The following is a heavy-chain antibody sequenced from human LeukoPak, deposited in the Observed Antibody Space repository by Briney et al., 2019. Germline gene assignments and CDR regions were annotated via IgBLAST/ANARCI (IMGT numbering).Heavy chain of an antibody. CDR1: GFTFSSYA. CDR3: AKASQWLAFDY. J-gene: IGHJ4*02. V-gene: IGHV3-23*01. CDR2: ISGSGGTT. D-gene: IGHD6-19*01. Sequence: KSGGSLRLSCAAYGFTFSSYAMSWVRQGPGKGLEWVSAISGSGGTTYYADSVKGRFTISRDNSKDTLYLQMNSLRAEDTAVYYCAKASQWLAFDYWGQGTLVTVSS.